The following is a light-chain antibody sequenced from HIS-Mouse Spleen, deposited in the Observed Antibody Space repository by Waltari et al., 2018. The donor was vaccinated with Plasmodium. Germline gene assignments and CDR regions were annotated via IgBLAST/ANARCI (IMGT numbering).Light chain of an antibody. J-gene: IGLJ2*01. CDR1: SSAVGGYNY. V-gene: IGLV2-14*03. CDR3: SSYTSSSTLV. CDR2: DVS. Sequence: QSALTQPASVSGSPGPSIPISCPGTSSAVGGYNYVSWYQQHPGKAPKLMIYDVSNRPSGVSNRFSGSKSGNTASLTISGLQAEDEADYYCSSYTSSSTLVFGGGTKLTVL.